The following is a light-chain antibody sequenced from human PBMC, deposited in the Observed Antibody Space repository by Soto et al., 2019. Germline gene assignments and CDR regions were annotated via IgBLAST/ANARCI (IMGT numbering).Light chain of an antibody. V-gene: IGLV2-8*01. CDR3: TSYGGRDDTI. CDR1: SSDVGAYDR. J-gene: IGLJ2*01. Sequence: QSALTQPPSVSGSPGQSVTISCTGTSSDVGAYDRVSWYQQHPGKPPKLIIYAVTDRTSGVPDRFSGSKSGNTASLTVSGLQAEDEADYYCTSYGGRDDTIFGGGTKVTVL. CDR2: AVT.